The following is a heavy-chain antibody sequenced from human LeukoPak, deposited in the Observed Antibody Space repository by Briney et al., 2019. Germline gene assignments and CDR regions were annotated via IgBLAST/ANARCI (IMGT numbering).Heavy chain of an antibody. J-gene: IGHJ4*02. CDR1: GFTFSSYA. D-gene: IGHD3-22*01. Sequence: PGGSLRLSCAASGFTFSSYAMSWVRQAPGKGLEWVSAISGSGGSTYYADSVKGRFTISRDNSKNTLYLQMNSLRAEDTAVYYCAKDQFTYYYDSSGYLFDYWGQGTLVTVSS. V-gene: IGHV3-23*01. CDR2: ISGSGGST. CDR3: AKDQFTYYYDSSGYLFDY.